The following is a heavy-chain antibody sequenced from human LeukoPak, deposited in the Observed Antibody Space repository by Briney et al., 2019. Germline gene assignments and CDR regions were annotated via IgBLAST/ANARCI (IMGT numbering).Heavy chain of an antibody. D-gene: IGHD3-22*01. CDR1: GYTFTSYY. CDR2: INPSGGST. Sequence: GASVKVSCKASGYTFTSYYMHWVRQAPGQGLEWMGIINPSGGSTSYAQKFQGRDTMTRDTSTSTAYMELSSLRSEDTAVYYCARGPHYYDSSGPAHIWGQGTMVTVSS. CDR3: ARGPHYYDSSGPAHI. J-gene: IGHJ3*02. V-gene: IGHV1-46*01.